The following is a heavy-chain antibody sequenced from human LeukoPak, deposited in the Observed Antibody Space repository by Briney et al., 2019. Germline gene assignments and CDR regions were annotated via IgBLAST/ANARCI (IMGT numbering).Heavy chain of an antibody. Sequence: SVKVSCKASGGTFSSYAISWVRQAPGQGLEWMGGIIPIFGTANYAQKFQGRVTITADESTSTAYMELSSLRSEDTAVYYCARARGDIVVVVAARDDAFDIWGQGTMVTVSS. D-gene: IGHD2-15*01. CDR1: GGTFSSYA. J-gene: IGHJ3*02. V-gene: IGHV1-69*13. CDR3: ARARGDIVVVVAARDDAFDI. CDR2: IIPIFGTA.